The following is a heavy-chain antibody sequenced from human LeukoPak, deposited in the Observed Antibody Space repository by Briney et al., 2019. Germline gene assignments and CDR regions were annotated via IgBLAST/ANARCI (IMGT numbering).Heavy chain of an antibody. CDR2: ISSSSSYI. J-gene: IGHJ6*02. D-gene: IGHD5-18*01. Sequence: PGGSMRLSCAASGFTFSSYSMNWVRQAPGKGLEWVSSISSSSSYIYYADSVKGRFTIPRDNAKNSLYLQMNSLRAEDTAVYYCARDGPGYSYGYHYYYGMDVWGQGTTVTVSS. CDR1: GFTFSSYS. CDR3: ARDGPGYSYGYHYYYGMDV. V-gene: IGHV3-21*01.